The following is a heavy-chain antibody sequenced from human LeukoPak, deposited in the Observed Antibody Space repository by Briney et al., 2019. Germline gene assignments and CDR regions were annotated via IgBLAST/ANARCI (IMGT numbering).Heavy chain of an antibody. CDR1: IFTFSNYS. CDR3: ARELFYYDSSGYYHFDY. J-gene: IGHJ4*02. Sequence: GGSLRLSCAASIFTFSNYSMNWVRQAPGKGLEWLSYISSSSSTIYYADSVKGRFTISRDNSKNTLYLQMNSLRAEDTAVYYCARELFYYDSSGYYHFDYWGQGTLVTVSS. V-gene: IGHV3-48*01. CDR2: ISSSSSTI. D-gene: IGHD3-22*01.